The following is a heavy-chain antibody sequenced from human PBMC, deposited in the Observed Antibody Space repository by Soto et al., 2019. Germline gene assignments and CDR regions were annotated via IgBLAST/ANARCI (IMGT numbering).Heavy chain of an antibody. V-gene: IGHV4-34*01. CDR3: ARGRSIAAAGVPVDY. D-gene: IGHD6-13*01. J-gene: IGHJ4*02. CDR1: GGSFSGYY. CDR2: INHSGST. Sequence: SETLSLTCAVYGGSFSGYYWSWIRQPPGKGLEWIGEINHSGSTNYNPSLKSRVTISVDTSKNQFSLKLSSVTAADTAVYYCARGRSIAAAGVPVDYWRQGTLVTVSS.